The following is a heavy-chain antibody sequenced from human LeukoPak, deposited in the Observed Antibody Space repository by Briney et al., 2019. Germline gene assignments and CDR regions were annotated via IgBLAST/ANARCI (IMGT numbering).Heavy chain of an antibody. J-gene: IGHJ3*02. V-gene: IGHV1-8*01. Sequence: ASVKVSCKASGYTFTSYDINWVRQATGQGLEWMGWMNPNSGNTGYAQKFQGRVTMTRNTSISTAYMELSSLRSEDTAVYYCARGGGITIFGVVIIHAFDIWGQGTLVTVSS. D-gene: IGHD3-3*01. CDR2: MNPNSGNT. CDR3: ARGGGITIFGVVIIHAFDI. CDR1: GYTFTSYD.